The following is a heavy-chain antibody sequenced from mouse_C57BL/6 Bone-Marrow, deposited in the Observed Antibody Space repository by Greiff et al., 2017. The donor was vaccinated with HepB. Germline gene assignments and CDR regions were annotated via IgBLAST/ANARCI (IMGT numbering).Heavy chain of an antibody. CDR1: GYTFTNYW. CDR3: ARSIYYDYPWFAY. CDR2: IYPGGGYT. J-gene: IGHJ3*01. V-gene: IGHV1-63*01. D-gene: IGHD2-4*01. Sequence: VQLQQSGAELVRPGTSVKMSCKASGYTFTNYWIGWAKQRPGHGLEWIGDIYPGGGYTNYNEKFKGKATLTADKSSSTAYMQFSSLTSEDSAVYYCARSIYYDYPWFAYWGQGTLVTVSA.